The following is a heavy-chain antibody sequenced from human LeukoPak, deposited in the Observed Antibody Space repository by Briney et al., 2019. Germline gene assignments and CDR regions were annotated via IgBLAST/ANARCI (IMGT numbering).Heavy chain of an antibody. J-gene: IGHJ4*02. D-gene: IGHD5-24*01. CDR2: ISDTVST. CDR3: ARGARAGYNLEPFDY. CDR1: GASISSYY. V-gene: IGHV4-59*08. Sequence: SETLSLTCKVSGASISSYYWSWIRQPPGMGLVWIGFISDTVSTNYNPPLKSRVTISVDTSKNQFSLKLSSVTAADTAVYYCARGARAGYNLEPFDYWGQGTLVTVSS.